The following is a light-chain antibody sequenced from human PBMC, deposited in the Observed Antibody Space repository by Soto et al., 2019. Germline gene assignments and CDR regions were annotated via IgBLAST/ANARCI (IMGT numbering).Light chain of an antibody. V-gene: IGKV1-27*01. CDR2: AAS. Sequence: DIQMTQSPSSLSASVGDRVTITCRASQGIIDYVAWFQQKPGKAPKLLIYAASTLQSGVPSRFSGSGAGTDSTLTISGLQPEDAATYYCQKYNTAPQTFGPGTKVEIK. CDR1: QGIIDY. CDR3: QKYNTAPQT. J-gene: IGKJ1*01.